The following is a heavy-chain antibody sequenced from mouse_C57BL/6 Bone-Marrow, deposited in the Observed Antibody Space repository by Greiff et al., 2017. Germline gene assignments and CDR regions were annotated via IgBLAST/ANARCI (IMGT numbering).Heavy chain of an antibody. CDR2: IYPSDSET. D-gene: IGHD2-3*01. CDR3: ARIEDGYRYYFDY. CDR1: GYTFTSYW. Sequence: VQLQQPGAELVRPGSSVKLSCKASGYTFTSYWMDWVKQRPGQGLEWIGNIYPSDSETHYNQKFKDKATLTVDKSSSTAYMQLSSLTSEDSAVYYCARIEDGYRYYFDYWGQGTTLTVSS. J-gene: IGHJ2*01. V-gene: IGHV1-61*01.